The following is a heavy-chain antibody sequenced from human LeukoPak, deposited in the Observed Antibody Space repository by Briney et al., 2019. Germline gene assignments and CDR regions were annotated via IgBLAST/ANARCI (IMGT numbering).Heavy chain of an antibody. CDR1: GFTVSSNY. D-gene: IGHD6-6*01. CDR2: IYSGGST. CDR3: ARGTTREYSSSFPVY. Sequence: GGSLRLSCAASGFTVSSNYMSWVRQAPGKGLEWVSVIYSGGSTYYADSVKGRFTISRHNSKNTLYLQMNSLRAEDTAVYYCARGTTREYSSSFPVYWGQGTLVTVSS. V-gene: IGHV3-53*04. J-gene: IGHJ4*02.